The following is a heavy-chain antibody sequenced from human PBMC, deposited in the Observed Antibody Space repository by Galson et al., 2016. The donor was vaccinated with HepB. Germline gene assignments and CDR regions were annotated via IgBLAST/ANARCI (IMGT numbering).Heavy chain of an antibody. D-gene: IGHD2-15*01. V-gene: IGHV3-23*01. CDR1: GFTFSNYA. J-gene: IGHJ4*02. CDR3: AIHGGELYWGPPYYFDY. CDR2: ISGSGGSK. Sequence: SLRLSCAASGFTFSNYAMSWVRQAPGKGLEWVSTISGSGGSKYYADSVQGRCTTSRDTSKNTLNLQMSNLRAGDTAVYYCAIHGGELYWGPPYYFDYWGQGTLVTVSS.